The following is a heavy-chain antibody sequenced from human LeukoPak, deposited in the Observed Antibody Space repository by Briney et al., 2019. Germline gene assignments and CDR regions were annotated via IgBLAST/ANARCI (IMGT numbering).Heavy chain of an antibody. CDR3: ATIFSVWGSYRYHDY. Sequence: SETLSLTCAVSGGSISSSNWWSWVRQPPGKGLEWIGEIYHSGSTNYNPSLKSRVTISVDKSKNQFSLKLSSVTAADTAVYYCATIFSVWGSYRYHDYWGQGTLVTVSS. J-gene: IGHJ4*02. D-gene: IGHD3-16*02. CDR1: GGSISSSNW. V-gene: IGHV4-4*02. CDR2: IYHSGST.